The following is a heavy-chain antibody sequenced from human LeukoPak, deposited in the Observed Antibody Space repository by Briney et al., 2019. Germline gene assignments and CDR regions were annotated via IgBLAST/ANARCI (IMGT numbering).Heavy chain of an antibody. CDR1: GFAFSSAA. Sequence: GGSRRLSCAASGFAFSSAALTWVRQVPGKGLEWVSTITGRDDSTYYAYSVKGRFTISRDFSKNTLHLQMSSLRVDDTSIYYCAEGPQLNSGSHPAYGGQETLVTVSS. J-gene: IGHJ4*02. CDR2: ITGRDDST. CDR3: AEGPQLNSGSHPAY. V-gene: IGHV3-23*01. D-gene: IGHD3-22*01.